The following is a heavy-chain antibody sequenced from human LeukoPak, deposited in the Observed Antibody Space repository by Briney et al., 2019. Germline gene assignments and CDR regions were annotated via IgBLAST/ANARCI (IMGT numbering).Heavy chain of an antibody. J-gene: IGHJ4*02. CDR3: AKLGNFASGSYSD. V-gene: IGHV3-23*01. D-gene: IGHD3-10*01. CDR1: GFTFSSFA. Sequence: GGSLRLSYAASGFTFSSFAMSWVRQAPGKGLEWVSLISDGGDNTYYADSVKGRLTISRDNSKNTLYLQMNSLRAEDTAVYYCAKLGNFASGSYSDWGQGTLVTVSS. CDR2: ISDGGDNT.